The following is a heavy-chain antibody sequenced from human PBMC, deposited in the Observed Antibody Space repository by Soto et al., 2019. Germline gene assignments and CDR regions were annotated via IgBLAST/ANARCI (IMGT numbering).Heavy chain of an antibody. CDR2: ILPSGTT. Sequence: QLQLRESGSRLVKPSQTLSLTCAVSGGSLTSGTYSWNWIRQPPGKGLEWIGYILPSGTTYYNPSIKSRGSISIDVSKTPFSLNLRSLTAADTAVYYCARGREFDCWGQVTLVTVSS. CDR1: GGSLTSGTYS. V-gene: IGHV4-30-2*01. J-gene: IGHJ4*02. D-gene: IGHD3-10*01. CDR3: ARGREFDC.